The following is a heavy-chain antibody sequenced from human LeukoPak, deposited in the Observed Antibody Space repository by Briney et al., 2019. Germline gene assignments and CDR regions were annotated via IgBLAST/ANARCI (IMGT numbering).Heavy chain of an antibody. D-gene: IGHD3-3*01. V-gene: IGHV3-9*01. CDR3: ARSAYYDFWSGYYQH. J-gene: IGHJ1*01. CDR1: GFTFDDYA. Sequence: GRSLRLSCAASGFTFDDYAMHWVRQAPGKGLEWVSGISWNSGSIGYADSVKGRFTISRDNAKNSLYLQMNSLRAEDTALYYCARSAYYDFWSGYYQHWGQGTLVTVSS. CDR2: ISWNSGSI.